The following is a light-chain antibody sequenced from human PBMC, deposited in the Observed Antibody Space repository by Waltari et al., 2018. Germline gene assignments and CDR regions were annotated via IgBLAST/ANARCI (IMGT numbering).Light chain of an antibody. J-gene: IGLJ2*01. Sequence: QSVLTQPPSASGTPGQRVTISCSGSTSNIGNNPVTWYQQRPGAAPTLLIYRNVQRPSGVPDRFSGSKSGTSASLAISRVQSEDEADYYCEAWDDSLNGPIFGGRTTVTVL. CDR3: EAWDDSLNGPI. CDR2: RNV. V-gene: IGLV1-44*01. CDR1: TSNIGNNP.